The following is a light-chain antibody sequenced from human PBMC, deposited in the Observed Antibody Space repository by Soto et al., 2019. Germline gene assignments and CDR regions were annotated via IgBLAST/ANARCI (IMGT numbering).Light chain of an antibody. Sequence: DIQMTQSPSTLSASVGDRVTITCRASQSISSWLAWYQQKPGKGPKLLIHMASTLESGVPSRFSGSGSGTEFTLTINSLQPEDFATYYCQHYNSYSWTFGQGTKVEIK. V-gene: IGKV1-5*03. J-gene: IGKJ1*01. CDR3: QHYNSYSWT. CDR1: QSISSW. CDR2: MAS.